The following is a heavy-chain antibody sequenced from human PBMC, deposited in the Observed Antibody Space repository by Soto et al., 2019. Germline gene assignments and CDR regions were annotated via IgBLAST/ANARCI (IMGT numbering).Heavy chain of an antibody. CDR1: GFTVSSNY. D-gene: IGHD3-10*01. CDR3: AREGGYGSGISYYYGMDV. Sequence: PGGPLRLSCAASGFTVSSNYMSWVRQAPGKGLEWVSVIYSGGSTYYADSVKGRFTISRDNSKNTLYLQMNSLRAEDTAVYYCAREGGYGSGISYYYGMDVWGQGTTVTVSS. CDR2: IYSGGST. J-gene: IGHJ6*02. V-gene: IGHV3-53*01.